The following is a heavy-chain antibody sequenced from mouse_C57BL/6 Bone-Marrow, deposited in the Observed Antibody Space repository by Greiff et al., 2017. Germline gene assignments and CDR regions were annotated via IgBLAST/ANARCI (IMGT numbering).Heavy chain of an antibody. CDR2: IDPEIGDT. J-gene: IGHJ2*01. D-gene: IGHD2-3*01. V-gene: IGHV14-4*01. CDR1: GFNIKDDY. CDR3: SSFDGNYFDF. Sequence: VQLQQSGAELVRPGASVKLSCTASGFNIKDDYIHWVKQRPEQGLEWIGWIDPEIGDTEYASKFQGKATITSDPSSNTAYLQLRSLTSEDTAVYYCSSFDGNYFDFWGQGTPLTVAS.